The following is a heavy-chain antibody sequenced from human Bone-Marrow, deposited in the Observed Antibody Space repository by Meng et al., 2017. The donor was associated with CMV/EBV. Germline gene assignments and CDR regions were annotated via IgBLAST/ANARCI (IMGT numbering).Heavy chain of an antibody. V-gene: IGHV3-13*01. J-gene: IGHJ6*02. CDR3: ARDPIAATSYGMDV. D-gene: IGHD6-13*01. Sequence: GESLKISCAASGFTLSSYDMHWVRQGTGKGLEWVSAIGTAGDTYYAVSVKGRFTISRENAKNSLYLQMNSLRAGDTAVYYCARDPIAATSYGMDVWGQGTTVTVSS. CDR2: IGTAGDT. CDR1: GFTLSSYD.